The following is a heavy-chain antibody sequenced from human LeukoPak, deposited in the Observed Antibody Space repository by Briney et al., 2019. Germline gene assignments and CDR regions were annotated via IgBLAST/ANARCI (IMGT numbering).Heavy chain of an antibody. J-gene: IGHJ4*02. CDR1: GFTFSTYG. D-gene: IGHD2-2*01. Sequence: PGGSLRLSCAASGFTFSTYGMHWVRQAPGKGLEYVTAISSDGKTAYYVDSVKGRFTISRDNSKNTVFLQMSSLSAEDSAVYYCVKARGYCSTSSCFLEYWGQGTLVTVSS. CDR2: ISSDGKTA. V-gene: IGHV3-64D*06. CDR3: VKARGYCSTSSCFLEY.